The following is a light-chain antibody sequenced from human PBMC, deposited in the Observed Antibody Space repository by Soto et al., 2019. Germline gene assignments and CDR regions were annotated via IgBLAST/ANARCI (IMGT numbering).Light chain of an antibody. CDR1: QSVSSNY. J-gene: IGKJ2*01. CDR2: GAS. Sequence: EIVLTQSPGTLSLSPGERATLSCRASQSVSSNYLAWYQQKPGQAPRLLIYGASSSATGIPERFSGSGSGTDFTLTISRLEPEDFAVYYCQHYGRSAYTFGQGTTLEIK. CDR3: QHYGRSAYT. V-gene: IGKV3-20*01.